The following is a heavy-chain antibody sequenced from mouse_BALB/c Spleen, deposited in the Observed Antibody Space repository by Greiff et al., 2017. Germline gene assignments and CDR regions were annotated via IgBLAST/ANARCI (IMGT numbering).Heavy chain of an antibody. J-gene: IGHJ2*01. CDR2: IYPGDGST. CDR3: ARDGATTVVGLDY. Sequence: QVQLKESGPELVKPGASVKMSCKASGYTFTSYYIHWVKQRPGQGLEWIGWIYPGDGSTKYNEKFKGKTTLTADKSSSTAYMLLSSLTSEDSAIYFCARDGATTVVGLDYWGQGTTLTVSS. CDR1: GYTFTSYY. D-gene: IGHD1-1*01. V-gene: IGHV1S56*01.